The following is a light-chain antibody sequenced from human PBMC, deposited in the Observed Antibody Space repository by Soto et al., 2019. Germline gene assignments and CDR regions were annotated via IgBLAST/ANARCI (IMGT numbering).Light chain of an antibody. CDR3: QQYGSAPLT. Sequence: EIVLTQSPGTLSLSPGERATLSCRASQNVNNNYLAWYQQKPGQAPRLLIYGASRRATDIPDRFSGSGSGTDLTLTISRLEPEDSAVYSCQQYGSAPLTFGGGTKVEIK. J-gene: IGKJ4*01. CDR2: GAS. CDR1: QNVNNNY. V-gene: IGKV3-20*01.